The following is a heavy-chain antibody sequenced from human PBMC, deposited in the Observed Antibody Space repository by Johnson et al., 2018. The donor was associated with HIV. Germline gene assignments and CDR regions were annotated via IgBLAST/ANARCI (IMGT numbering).Heavy chain of an antibody. D-gene: IGHD5-24*01. CDR3: AKDRQATSTLGAFDI. CDR2: ISSSGTTK. V-gene: IGHV3-11*01. J-gene: IGHJ3*02. CDR1: EFTFKDYY. Sequence: QVQLVESGGGSVKPGGSLRLSCAASEFTFKDYYMNWIRQAPGKGLEWVSHISSSGTTKYYSDSVKGRFTISRDNAKNSLYLQMNSLRTEDTALYYCAKDRQATSTLGAFDIWGQGTMVTVSS.